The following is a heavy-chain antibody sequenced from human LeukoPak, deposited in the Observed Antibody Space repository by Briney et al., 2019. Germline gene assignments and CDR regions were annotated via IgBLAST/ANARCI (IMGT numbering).Heavy chain of an antibody. V-gene: IGHV3-64*01. D-gene: IGHD4-23*01. J-gene: IGHJ4*02. CDR3: ARPAVGSNGLDY. CDR1: GFSFSSYA. CDR2: ISTDGSRT. Sequence: GGSLRLSCAASGFSFSSYAMHWVRQTPGKGLEFVSAISTDGSRTYYANSVKGRFTISRDNSKSTLYLQMGSARADDMAVYYCARPAVGSNGLDYWGQGILVTVSS.